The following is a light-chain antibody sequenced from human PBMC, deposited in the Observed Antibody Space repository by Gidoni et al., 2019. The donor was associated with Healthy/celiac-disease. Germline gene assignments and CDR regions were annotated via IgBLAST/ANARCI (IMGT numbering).Light chain of an antibody. V-gene: IGKV1-39*01. CDR3: QQSYSTPPL. Sequence: DIQMTQSPSSLSASVGDRVTITCRASQSISSYLNWYQQKPGKAPKLLIYAASSLQSGVPSRFSGSGSGTDFTLTISRLQPEDFATYYCQQSYSTPPLFGPGTKVEIK. CDR2: AAS. J-gene: IGKJ3*01. CDR1: QSISSY.